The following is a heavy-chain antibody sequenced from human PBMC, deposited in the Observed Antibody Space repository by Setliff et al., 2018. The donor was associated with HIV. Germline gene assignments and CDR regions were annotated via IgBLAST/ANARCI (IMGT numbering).Heavy chain of an antibody. CDR2: IFASETT. CDR3: ARRADNSGTFPDKNWFDP. Sequence: PSETLSLTCSVSGGSLSNYCWNWIRQSPGKGLEWIGYIFASETTNYNPYYNPSLQSRVTLSIDTSKNQFSLKLRSVTAADTAIYYCARRADNSGTFPDKNWFDPWGQGRLVTAPQ. V-gene: IGHV4-4*09. D-gene: IGHD3-10*01. J-gene: IGHJ5*02. CDR1: GGSLSNYC.